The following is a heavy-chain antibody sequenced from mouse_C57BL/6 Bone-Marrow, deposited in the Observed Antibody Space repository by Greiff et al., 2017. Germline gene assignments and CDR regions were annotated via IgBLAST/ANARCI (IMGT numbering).Heavy chain of an antibody. Sequence: EVHLVESGGGLVQPGGSLKLSCAASGFTFSSYGMSWVRQTPDKRLELVATINSNGGSTYYPDSVKGRFTISRDNAKNTLYLQMSRLQSEDTAMYYCARDHYGSSYWGQGTTLTVSS. CDR1: GFTFSSYG. J-gene: IGHJ2*01. D-gene: IGHD1-1*01. CDR3: ARDHYGSSY. CDR2: INSNGGST. V-gene: IGHV5-6-3*01.